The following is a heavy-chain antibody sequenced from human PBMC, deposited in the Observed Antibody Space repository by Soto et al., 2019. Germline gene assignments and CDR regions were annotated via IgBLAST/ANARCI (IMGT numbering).Heavy chain of an antibody. V-gene: IGHV1-18*01. J-gene: IGHJ6*02. Sequence: QGQLVQSGGEAKKPGASVKVSCKASGYTFTRYGISWVRQAPGQGLEWMGWISGYNGDTNYAQKFQGRVTMTIDTSPSTAYMELRRLTSDDTAVYYCAKNGQPPYYYYGMDVWGQGTTVTVSS. D-gene: IGHD2-8*01. CDR2: ISGYNGDT. CDR3: AKNGQPPYYYYGMDV. CDR1: GYTFTRYG.